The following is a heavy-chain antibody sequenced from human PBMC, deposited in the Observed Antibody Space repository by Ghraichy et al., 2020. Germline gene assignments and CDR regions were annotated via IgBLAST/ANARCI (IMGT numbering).Heavy chain of an antibody. D-gene: IGHD6-13*01. J-gene: IGHJ6*03. V-gene: IGHV3-48*01. CDR2: ISSTSSII. CDR3: VRVPRIATGSTAYYYYMDV. Sequence: GGSLRLSCAASGFTFSSYAMNWVRQAPGKGLEWVSYISSTSSIIFYADSAKGRFTISRDSAMNSLYLQMNSLRAEDTAVYYCVRVPRIATGSTAYYYYMDVWGKGTTVTVSS. CDR1: GFTFSSYA.